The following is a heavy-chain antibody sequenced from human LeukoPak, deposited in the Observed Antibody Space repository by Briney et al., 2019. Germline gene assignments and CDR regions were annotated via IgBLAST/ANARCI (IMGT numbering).Heavy chain of an antibody. V-gene: IGHV3-7*01. CDR3: ARDRDVHYYGSGSLRY. Sequence: GGSLRLSCAASGFTFSSYWMSWVRQAPGKGLEWVANIKQDGSEKYYVDSVKGRFTISRDNAKNSLYLQMNSLRAEDTAVYYCARDRDVHYYGSGSLRYWGQGTLVTVSS. CDR1: GFTFSSYW. J-gene: IGHJ4*02. CDR2: IKQDGSEK. D-gene: IGHD3-10*01.